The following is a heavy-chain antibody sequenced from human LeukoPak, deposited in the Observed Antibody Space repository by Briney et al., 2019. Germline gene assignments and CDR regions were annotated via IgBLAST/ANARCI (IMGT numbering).Heavy chain of an antibody. CDR1: GFPFDDYG. D-gene: IGHD6-6*01. J-gene: IGHJ4*02. V-gene: IGHV3-20*04. CDR3: ARAFRYSTSSRTFDY. CDR2: ITWSGGST. Sequence: PGGSLRLSCAASGFPFDDYGMSWVRQAPGKGLEWVSDITWSGGSTGYADSVKGRFTISRDSARDSLYLQMSSLRVEDTAFYYCARAFRYSTSSRTFDYWGQGTLVPSP.